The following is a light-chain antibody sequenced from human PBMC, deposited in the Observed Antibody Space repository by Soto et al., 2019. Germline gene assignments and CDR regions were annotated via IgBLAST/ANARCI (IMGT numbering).Light chain of an antibody. V-gene: IGKV1-5*01. CDR1: QSISRW. J-gene: IGKJ1*01. CDR3: QQYNSYSPET. Sequence: DIQMTQSPSTLSATVGDTVTITCRASQSISRWLAWYQQKPGKAPKILISDASILESGVPSRFSGTGSGTEFTLTISSLQPDDFATYYCQQYNSYSPETFGQGTKVDI. CDR2: DAS.